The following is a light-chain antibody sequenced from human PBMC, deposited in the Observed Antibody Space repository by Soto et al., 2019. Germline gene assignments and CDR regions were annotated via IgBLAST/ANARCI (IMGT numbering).Light chain of an antibody. CDR3: QQLFDSPIT. Sequence: IQMTQSPSSLSESAGDRVTITCRASQGISTYLNWYQQKPGKAPKLLIYDASTLESGVPSRFSGSGSGTEFTLTISSLQPDDFATYYCQQLFDSPITFGQGTRLEI. J-gene: IGKJ5*01. CDR2: DAS. V-gene: IGKV1D-13*01. CDR1: QGISTY.